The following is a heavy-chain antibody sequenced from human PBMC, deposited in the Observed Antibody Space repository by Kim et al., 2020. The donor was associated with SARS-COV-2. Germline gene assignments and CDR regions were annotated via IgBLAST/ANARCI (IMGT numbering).Heavy chain of an antibody. CDR2: ISYDGSNK. D-gene: IGHD2-21*02. CDR1: GFTFSSYG. Sequence: GGSLRLSCAASGFTFSSYGMHWVRQAPGKGLDWVALISYDGSNKYYADSVKGRFTISRDNSKNTLYLQMNSLRAEDTAVYYCAKGRAPIVVVTVLDYWG. V-gene: IGHV3-30*18. CDR3: AKGRAPIVVVTVLDY. J-gene: IGHJ4*01.